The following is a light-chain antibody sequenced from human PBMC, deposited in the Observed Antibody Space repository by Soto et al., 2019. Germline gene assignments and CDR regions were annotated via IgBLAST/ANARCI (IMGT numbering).Light chain of an antibody. CDR1: QSISSY. J-gene: IGKJ1*01. CDR3: QKYNSVPIT. V-gene: IGKV1-27*01. CDR2: AAS. Sequence: DIQLTQSPSFLSASVGDRVTITCRASQSISSYLNWYQQKPGKAPKLLIYAASTLHSGVPSRFSGSGSETDLTLTISSLQPEDVATYYCQKYNSVPITFGQGTKVDIK.